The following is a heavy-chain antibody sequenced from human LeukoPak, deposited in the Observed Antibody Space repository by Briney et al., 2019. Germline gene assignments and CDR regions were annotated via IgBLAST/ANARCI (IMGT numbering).Heavy chain of an antibody. CDR3: AYWAGTAAGFNGPFDY. J-gene: IGHJ4*02. D-gene: IGHD6-13*01. CDR2: IKTDGSIT. V-gene: IGHV3-74*01. Sequence: GGSLRLSCAASGFSFSVYWMHWVRQAPGKGPVWVSRIKTDGSITDYADFVKGRFTISRDNAKNTLYLQMNSLRAEDTAVYYCAYWAGTAAGFNGPFDYWGQGTLVTVSS. CDR1: GFSFSVYW.